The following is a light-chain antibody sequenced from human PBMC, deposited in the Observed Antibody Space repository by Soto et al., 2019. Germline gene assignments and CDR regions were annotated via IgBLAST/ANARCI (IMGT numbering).Light chain of an antibody. V-gene: IGKV1-39*01. CDR3: QKSYSTPFT. Sequence: DIQMTQSPSSLSASVGDRVTITCRASQSISSCLNWYQQKRGKAPKLLIYAASSLQSGVPSRFSGSGSGTEFTLTISRLQPEDFASYYCQKSYSTPFTFGPGTKVDIK. J-gene: IGKJ3*01. CDR2: AAS. CDR1: QSISSC.